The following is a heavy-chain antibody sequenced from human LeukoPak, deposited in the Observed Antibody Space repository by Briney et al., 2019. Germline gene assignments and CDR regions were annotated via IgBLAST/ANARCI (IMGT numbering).Heavy chain of an antibody. V-gene: IGHV4-59*01. CDR1: GGSISSDY. CDR3: ARVSVVNGRDV. CDR2: MYYTGST. D-gene: IGHD5/OR15-5a*01. Sequence: SETLSLTCSVSGGSISSDYWAWIRQPPGKGLEWIGYMYYTGSTNYNPSLKSRVNISLATSKNQFSLKLSSVTAADTAAYYCARVSVVNGRDVWG. J-gene: IGHJ6*01.